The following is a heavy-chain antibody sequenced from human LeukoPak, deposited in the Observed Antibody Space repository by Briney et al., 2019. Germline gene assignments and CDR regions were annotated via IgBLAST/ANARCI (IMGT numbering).Heavy chain of an antibody. J-gene: IGHJ5*02. CDR1: GYTFTTYG. Sequence: ASVKVSCKSSGYTFTTYGISWVRQAPGQGLEWMGWISAYDGNTNYAQKFQGRVTMTTDASTSTAYMELRSLRSDDTAVYYCARDKVIASAGTPNWFDPWGQGTLVTVSS. CDR3: ARDKVIASAGTPNWFDP. V-gene: IGHV1-18*01. CDR2: ISAYDGNT. D-gene: IGHD6-13*01.